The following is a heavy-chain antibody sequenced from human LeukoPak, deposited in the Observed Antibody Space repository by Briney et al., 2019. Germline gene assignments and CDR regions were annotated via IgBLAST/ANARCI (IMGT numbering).Heavy chain of an antibody. V-gene: IGHV3-23*01. CDR3: AKEGSSSKNLYYFDY. J-gene: IGHJ4*02. Sequence: GGSLRLSCAASGFTFSSYAMSWVRQAPGKGLEWVSAISGSGGSTYYADSVKGRFTNSRDNSKNTLYLQMNSLRAEDTAVYYCAKEGSSSKNLYYFDYWGQGTLVTVSS. D-gene: IGHD6-13*01. CDR1: GFTFSSYA. CDR2: ISGSGGST.